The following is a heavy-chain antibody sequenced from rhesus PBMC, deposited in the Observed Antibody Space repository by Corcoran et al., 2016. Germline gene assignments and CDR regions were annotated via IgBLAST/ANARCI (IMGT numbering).Heavy chain of an antibody. D-gene: IGHD3-16*01. V-gene: IGHV3-110*02. Sequence: EVQLVESGGGLVQPGGSLRLSCAASGFTFSDHYMDWVRQAPGKGLEVVSSISSGSGSTTLYPSSVQGRFTISRDNAKNTVYLQMNSLRAEVTAVYYCASNSGSYYYGYWGQGVLVTVSS. CDR3: ASNSGSYYYGY. CDR1: GFTFSDHY. J-gene: IGHJ4*01. CDR2: ISSGSGSTT.